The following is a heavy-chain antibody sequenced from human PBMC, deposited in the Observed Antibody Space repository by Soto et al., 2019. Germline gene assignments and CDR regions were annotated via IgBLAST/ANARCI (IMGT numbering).Heavy chain of an antibody. CDR3: QAGLCSGNACKFDY. CDR1: GGPISSGGYY. D-gene: IGHD2-15*01. V-gene: IGHV4-31*03. Sequence: SETLSLTCTVSGGPISSGGYYWGWIRQHPGKGLEWIAYIYYSGSTYYNPPLKSRVTISVDTSKNQFSLKLSSVTAADTAVYYRQAGLCSGNACKFDYWGQGTLVTVSS. CDR2: IYYSGST. J-gene: IGHJ4*02.